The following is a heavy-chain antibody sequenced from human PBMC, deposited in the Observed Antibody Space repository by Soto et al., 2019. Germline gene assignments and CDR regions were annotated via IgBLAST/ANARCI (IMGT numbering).Heavy chain of an antibody. CDR1: GFTFSSYW. V-gene: IGHV3-7*03. Sequence: GSLRLSCAASGFTFSSYWMSWVRQAPGKGLEWVANIKQDGSEKYYVDSVKGRFTISRDNAKNTLYLQMNSLRAEDTAVYYCASDRRIAGGRSAFDNWGQGTMVTVSS. CDR3: ASDRRIAGGRSAFDN. CDR2: IKQDGSEK. D-gene: IGHD6-13*01. J-gene: IGHJ3*02.